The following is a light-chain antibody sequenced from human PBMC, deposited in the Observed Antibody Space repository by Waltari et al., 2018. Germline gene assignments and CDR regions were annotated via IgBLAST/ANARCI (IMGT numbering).Light chain of an antibody. V-gene: IGLV3-21*02. J-gene: IGLJ2*01. Sequence: SYVLTQPPSVSVAPGQTAIITCGGDNIGSKSVHWYQQRAGQAPVLVVHDDNDRPSGIPERLSGSNSGNTATLTISRVEAGDEADVYCQVWDSGSGRPQVIFGGGTRLTVL. CDR3: QVWDSGSGRPQVI. CDR2: DDN. CDR1: NIGSKS.